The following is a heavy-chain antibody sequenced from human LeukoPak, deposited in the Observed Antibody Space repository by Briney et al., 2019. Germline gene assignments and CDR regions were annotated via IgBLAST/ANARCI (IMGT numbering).Heavy chain of an antibody. V-gene: IGHV3-74*01. CDR2: INSDGSST. CDR3: ASSNPRRNYYDSSGYYY. Sequence: GSLRPSCAASGFTFSSYWMHWVRQAPGKGLVWVSRINSDGSSTSYADSVKGRFTISRDNAKNTLYLQMNSLRAEDAAVYYCASSNPRRNYYDSSGYYYWGQGTLVTVSS. J-gene: IGHJ4*02. CDR1: GFTFSSYW. D-gene: IGHD3-22*01.